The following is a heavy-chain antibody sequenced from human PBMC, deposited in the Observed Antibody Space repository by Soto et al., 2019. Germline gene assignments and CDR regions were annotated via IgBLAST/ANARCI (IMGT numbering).Heavy chain of an antibody. CDR3: GSVRPSGYVLS. CDR1: SGSLGDHY. V-gene: IGHV4-34*06. J-gene: IGHJ5*02. D-gene: IGHD6-25*01. Sequence: SETQSLPCAVFSGSLGDHYWGWIRQSPEKGLEWIGEIHPSGSTDYNPSLKSRVTISIDTSKNQFSLRLASVTAADTAFYYCGSVRPSGYVLSWGQGTLVTVSS. CDR2: IHPSGST.